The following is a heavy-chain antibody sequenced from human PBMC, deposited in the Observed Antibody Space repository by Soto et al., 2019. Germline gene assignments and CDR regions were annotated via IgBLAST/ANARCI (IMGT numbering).Heavy chain of an antibody. CDR3: ATGGHNDGYNFYHGMDV. D-gene: IGHD5-18*01. J-gene: IGHJ6*02. CDR2: VIPLFDTA. Sequence: QERLVQSGAEVRKPGSSVKVSCKVTGGTSTRYAINWVRQAPGQGLEWLGGVIPLFDTAYYAQIFRGRLRISADGATTTAYMELSGLTSADTAVYFCATGGHNDGYNFYHGMDVWGQGTTVTVS. V-gene: IGHV1-69*01. CDR1: GGTSTRYA.